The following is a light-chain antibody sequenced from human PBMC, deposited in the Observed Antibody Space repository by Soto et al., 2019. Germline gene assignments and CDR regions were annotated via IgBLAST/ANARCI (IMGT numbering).Light chain of an antibody. Sequence: QSALTQPASVSGSPGQSITISCTGTSSDVGGYNYVSWYQQHPGKAPKLMIYDVSNRPSEVSNRFSGSKSGNTASLTISGLQAEDEADYYCSSYTSSSTPVVFGGGTKLTVL. J-gene: IGLJ2*01. V-gene: IGLV2-14*01. CDR3: SSYTSSSTPVV. CDR1: SSDVGGYNY. CDR2: DVS.